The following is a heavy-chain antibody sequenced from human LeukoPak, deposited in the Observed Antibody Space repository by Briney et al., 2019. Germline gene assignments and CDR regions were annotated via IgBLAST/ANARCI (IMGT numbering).Heavy chain of an antibody. J-gene: IGHJ6*04. Sequence: GGSLRLSCAASGFTFSIYSMNWVRQAPGKGLEWVSSISSSSSYIYYADSVKGRFTISRDNAKNSLYLQMNSLRAEDTAVYYCARIYCGTIWSDGRQFVDVWGKGTTVTVSS. CDR3: ARIYCGTIWSDGRQFVDV. V-gene: IGHV3-21*01. CDR1: GFTFSIYS. D-gene: IGHD2-21*01. CDR2: ISSSSSYI.